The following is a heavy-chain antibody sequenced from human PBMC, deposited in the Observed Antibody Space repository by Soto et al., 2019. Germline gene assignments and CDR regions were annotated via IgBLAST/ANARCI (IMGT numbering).Heavy chain of an antibody. D-gene: IGHD2-8*01. CDR2: IPSGSGTI. V-gene: IGHV3-48*01. J-gene: IGHJ4*01. Sequence: GGSLRLSCAASGFTFSYHNMNWVRQAPGKGLEWISYIPSGSGTIYYADSVKGRFTISRDNAKSSLYLQMNSLRAEDTAVYYCTREMGAPPARGFDYSGQGALVTVSS. CDR1: GFTFSYHN. CDR3: TREMGAPPARGFDY.